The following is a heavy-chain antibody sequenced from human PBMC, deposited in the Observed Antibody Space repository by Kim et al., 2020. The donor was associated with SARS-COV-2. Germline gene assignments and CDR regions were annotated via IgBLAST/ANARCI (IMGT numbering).Heavy chain of an antibody. CDR3: ARDEGWYDSYYYYYGMDV. J-gene: IGHJ6*02. Sequence: ASVKVSCKASGYTFTSYAMNWVRQAPGQGLEWMGWINTNTGNPTYAQGFTGRFVFSLDTSVSTAYLQISSLKAEDTAVYYCARDEGWYDSYYYYYGMDVWGQGPTVTVSS. V-gene: IGHV7-4-1*02. D-gene: IGHD6-19*01. CDR1: GYTFTSYA. CDR2: INTNTGNP.